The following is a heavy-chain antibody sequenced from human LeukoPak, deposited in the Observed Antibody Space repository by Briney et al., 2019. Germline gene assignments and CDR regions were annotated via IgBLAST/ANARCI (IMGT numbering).Heavy chain of an antibody. D-gene: IGHD2-15*01. CDR1: GYTFTGYY. Sequence: GASVKVSCKASGYTFTGYYMHWVRQAPGQGLEWMGGIIPIFGTANYAQKFQGRVTITADESTSTAYMELSSLRSEDTAVYYCASSLGYCSGGSCYSGAFDIWGQGTMVTVSS. CDR2: IIPIFGTA. V-gene: IGHV1-69*13. CDR3: ASSLGYCSGGSCYSGAFDI. J-gene: IGHJ3*02.